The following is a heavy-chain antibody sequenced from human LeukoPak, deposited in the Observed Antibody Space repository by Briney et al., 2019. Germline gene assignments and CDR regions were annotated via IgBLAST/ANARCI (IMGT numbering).Heavy chain of an antibody. D-gene: IGHD1-26*01. CDR2: ISSSSSTI. CDR3: ARRSFIDGIVGATNWFDP. CDR1: GFTFSSYS. V-gene: IGHV3-48*04. Sequence: GGSLRLSCAASGFTFSSYSMNWVRQAPGKGLEWVSYISSSSSTIYYADSVKGRFTISRDNAKNSLYLQMNSLRAEDTAVYYCARRSFIDGIVGATNWFDPWGQGTLVTVSS. J-gene: IGHJ5*02.